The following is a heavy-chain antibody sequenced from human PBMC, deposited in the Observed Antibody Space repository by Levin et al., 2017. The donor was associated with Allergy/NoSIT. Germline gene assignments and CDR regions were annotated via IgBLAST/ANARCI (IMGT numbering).Heavy chain of an antibody. CDR3: AKIPRIADPPRYYFDY. J-gene: IGHJ4*02. CDR2: ISGSGGST. CDR1: GFTFSSYV. Sequence: GGSLRLSCAASGFTFSSYVMSWVRQAPGKGLEWVSAISGSGGSTYYADSVKGRFTISRDNSKNTLYLQMNSLRAEDTAVYYCAKIPRIADPPRYYFDYWGQGTLVTVSS. D-gene: IGHD6-13*01. V-gene: IGHV3-23*01.